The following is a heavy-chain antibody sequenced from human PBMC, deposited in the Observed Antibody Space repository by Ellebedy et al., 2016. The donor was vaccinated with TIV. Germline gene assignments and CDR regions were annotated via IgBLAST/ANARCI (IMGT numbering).Heavy chain of an antibody. CDR2: IIPILGIA. CDR1: GGTFSSYA. V-gene: IGHV1-69*04. J-gene: IGHJ3*02. Sequence: AASVKVSCKASGGTFSSYAISWVRQAPGQGLEWMGRIIPILGIANYAQKFQGRVTITADKSTSTAYMELSSLRSEDTAVYYWARGMYSSSWYGDAFDIWGQGTMVTVSS. D-gene: IGHD6-13*01. CDR3: ARGMYSSSWYGDAFDI.